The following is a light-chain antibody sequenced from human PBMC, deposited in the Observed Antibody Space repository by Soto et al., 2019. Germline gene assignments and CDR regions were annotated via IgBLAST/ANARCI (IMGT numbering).Light chain of an antibody. J-gene: IGKJ1*01. CDR3: HQSYSTPWT. CDR2: AAS. V-gene: IGKV1-39*01. CDR1: QSISSY. Sequence: DIQMIQSPSSLSASVGDRFTITCPAIQSISSYLNWYEQKPGKAPKPLIYAASSLQSGVPSRFSGSGSGTDFTLTISSLPPEDFETYYCHQSYSTPWTFGQGTKVDIK.